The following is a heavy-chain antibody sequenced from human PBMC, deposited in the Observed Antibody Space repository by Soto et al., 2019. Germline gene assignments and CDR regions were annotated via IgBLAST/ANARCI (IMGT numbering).Heavy chain of an antibody. CDR1: GGTFSSYA. D-gene: IGHD2-15*01. V-gene: IGHV1-69*13. J-gene: IGHJ5*02. Sequence: ASVKVSCKASGGTFSSYAISWVRQAPGQGLEWMGGIIPIFGTANYAQKFQGRVTITADESTSTAYMELSSLRSEDTAVYYCARAVCSGGSCYLVNWFDPWGQGTLVTVS. CDR3: ARAVCSGGSCYLVNWFDP. CDR2: IIPIFGTA.